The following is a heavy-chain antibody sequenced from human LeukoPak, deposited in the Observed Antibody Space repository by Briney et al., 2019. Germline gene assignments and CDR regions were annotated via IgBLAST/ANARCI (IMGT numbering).Heavy chain of an antibody. CDR2: TYYRSKWYN. Sequence: SQTLSPTCAISGDSVSSNSAAWNWIRQSPSRGLEWLGRTYYRSKWYNDYAVSVKSRITINPDTSKNQFSLQLNSVTPEDTAVYYCARAAAESYYYYYGMDVWGQGTTVAVSS. J-gene: IGHJ6*02. CDR1: GDSVSSNSAA. V-gene: IGHV6-1*01. D-gene: IGHD6-13*01. CDR3: ARAAAESYYYYYGMDV.